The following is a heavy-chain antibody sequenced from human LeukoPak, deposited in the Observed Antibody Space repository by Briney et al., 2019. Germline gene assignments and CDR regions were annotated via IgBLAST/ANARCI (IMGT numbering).Heavy chain of an antibody. CDR2: ISAYNGNT. J-gene: IGHJ4*02. CDR3: ASDQYPNYYGSGSYYRH. CDR1: GYTFTGYY. V-gene: IGHV1-18*04. D-gene: IGHD3-10*01. Sequence: ASVKVSCKASGYTFTGYYIHWVRQAPGQGLEWMGWISAYNGNTNYAQKLQGRVTMTTDTSTSTAYMELRSLRSDDTAVYYCASDQYPNYYGSGSYYRHWGQGTLVTVSS.